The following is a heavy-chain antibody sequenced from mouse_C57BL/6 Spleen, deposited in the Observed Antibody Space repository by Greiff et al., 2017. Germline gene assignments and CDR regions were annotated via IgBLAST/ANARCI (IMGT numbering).Heavy chain of an antibody. CDR3: ARSGFQLGRLWYFDV. Sequence: QVQLQQPGTELVKPGASVKLSCKASGYTFTSYWMHWVKQRPGQGLEWIGNINPSNGGTNYNEKFKSKATLTVDKSSSTAYMQLSSLTSEDSAVYYCARSGFQLGRLWYFDVWGTGTTVTVSS. CDR2: INPSNGGT. V-gene: IGHV1-53*01. CDR1: GYTFTSYW. D-gene: IGHD4-1*01. J-gene: IGHJ1*03.